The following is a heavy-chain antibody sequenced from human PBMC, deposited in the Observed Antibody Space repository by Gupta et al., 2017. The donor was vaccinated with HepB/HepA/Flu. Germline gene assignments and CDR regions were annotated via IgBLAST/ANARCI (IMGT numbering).Heavy chain of an antibody. CDR1: GFTFSSYS. V-gene: IGHV3-21*01. Sequence: EVQLVESGGGLVKPGGSLRLSCAASGFTFSSYSMKWVRQAPGKGLEWVSSISGSSSYIHYTDSVKGRFTISRDNAKNSLYLQMNSLRAEDTAVYYCTRGRSCGGSCSRFPDYYFYYYMDVWGKGTTVTVSS. CDR2: ISGSSSYI. D-gene: IGHD2-15*01. J-gene: IGHJ6*03. CDR3: TRGRSCGGSCSRFPDYYFYYYMDV.